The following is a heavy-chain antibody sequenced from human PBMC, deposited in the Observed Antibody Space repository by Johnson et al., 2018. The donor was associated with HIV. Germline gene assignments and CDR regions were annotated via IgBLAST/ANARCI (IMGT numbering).Heavy chain of an antibody. D-gene: IGHD6-13*01. CDR3: ARDQAYRSSWAFSFDI. V-gene: IGHV3-30*03. CDR2: ISNDGSFQ. J-gene: IGHJ3*02. Sequence: QVQLVESGGGVVRPGGSLRLSCAASGFTFSSYWMHWVRQAPGKGLVWVAVISNDGSFQYYTDSVKGRFTISRDNSKNTVFLQMNSLRSDDTAVYFCARDQAYRSSWAFSFDIWGQGTMVIVSS. CDR1: GFTFSSYW.